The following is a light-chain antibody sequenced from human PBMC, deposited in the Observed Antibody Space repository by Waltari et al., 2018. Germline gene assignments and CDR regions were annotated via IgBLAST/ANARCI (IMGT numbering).Light chain of an antibody. J-gene: IGKJ1*01. CDR2: KAS. CDR3: LQYNTYPWT. Sequence: DTQVTQSPSTLSASVGDSVTITCRASQTILTWMAWYQQKPGKAPKLLIYKASRLESGVPSRFSGTASGTEFTLTISSLQPDDSATYYCLQYNTYPWTFGQGTKVEIK. V-gene: IGKV1-5*03. CDR1: QTILTW.